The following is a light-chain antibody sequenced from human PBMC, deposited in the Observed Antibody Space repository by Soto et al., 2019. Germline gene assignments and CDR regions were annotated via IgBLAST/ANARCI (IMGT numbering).Light chain of an antibody. V-gene: IGLV2-11*01. Sequence: QSVLTQPASVSGSPGQSVTISCTGTSSDIGAYKYVSWYQHHPGKSPRLLIYDVSKRPSGVPDRFSGSKSGNTASLTISGLQAEDEADYYCCSYAGSYTFDFGTGTKLTVL. J-gene: IGLJ1*01. CDR1: SSDIGAYKY. CDR3: CSYAGSYTFD. CDR2: DVS.